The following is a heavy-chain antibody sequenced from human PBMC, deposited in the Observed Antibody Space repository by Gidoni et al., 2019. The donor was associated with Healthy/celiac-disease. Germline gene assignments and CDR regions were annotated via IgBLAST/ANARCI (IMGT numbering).Heavy chain of an antibody. J-gene: IGHJ5*02. D-gene: IGHD3-10*01. CDR1: GFTFSSYA. CDR3: AKDPRPYGSGSYVWFDP. CDR2: ISGSGGST. Sequence: EVQLLESGGGLVQPGGSLRLSCAASGFTFSSYAMSWVRQAPGKGLEWVSAISGSGGSTYYADSVKGRFTISRDNSKNTLYLQMNSLRAEDTAVYYCAKDPRPYGSGSYVWFDPWGQGTLVTVSS. V-gene: IGHV3-23*01.